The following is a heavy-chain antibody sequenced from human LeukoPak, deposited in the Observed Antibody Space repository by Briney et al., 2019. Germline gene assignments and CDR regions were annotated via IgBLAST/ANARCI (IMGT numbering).Heavy chain of an antibody. Sequence: LPGGSLRLSYAASRFTFSSYSMNWVRQAPGKGLEWVSYISSSSSTIYYADSVKGRFTISRDNAKNSLYLQMNSLRAEDTAVYYCAREGDYINLCGGIDYYHMDVWGKGTTVTVSS. CDR3: AREGDYINLCGGIDYYHMDV. CDR2: ISSSSSTI. V-gene: IGHV3-48*04. J-gene: IGHJ6*03. D-gene: IGHD4-11*01. CDR1: RFTFSSYS.